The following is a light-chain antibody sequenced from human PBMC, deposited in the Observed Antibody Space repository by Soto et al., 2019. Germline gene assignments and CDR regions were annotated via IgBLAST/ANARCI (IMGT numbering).Light chain of an antibody. CDR2: WAS. V-gene: IGKV4-1*01. J-gene: IGKJ1*01. CDR1: QSVLYSSTNKNY. CDR3: QQYYSTPWT. Sequence: DIVMTQSPDSLAASLGERATMNCKSSQSVLYSSTNKNYLAWYQQKPGQPPKLLISWASTRESGVPDRFSGSGSATDFTLTISSLQAEHVAVYYCQQYYSTPWTFGQGTKVEIK.